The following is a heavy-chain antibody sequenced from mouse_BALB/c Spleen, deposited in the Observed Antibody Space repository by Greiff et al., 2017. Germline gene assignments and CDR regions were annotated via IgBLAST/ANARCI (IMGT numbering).Heavy chain of an antibody. CDR3: ARDDHDGYWFAY. J-gene: IGHJ3*01. Sequence: DVMLVESGGGLVQPGGSLKLSCAASGFNFSSYGMSWVRQTPDKRLELVATINSNGGSTYYPDSVKGRFTISRDNAKNTLYLQMSSLKSEDTAMYYCARDDHDGYWFAYWGQGTLVTVSA. V-gene: IGHV5-6-3*01. D-gene: IGHD2-3*01. CDR1: GFNFSSYG. CDR2: INSNGGST.